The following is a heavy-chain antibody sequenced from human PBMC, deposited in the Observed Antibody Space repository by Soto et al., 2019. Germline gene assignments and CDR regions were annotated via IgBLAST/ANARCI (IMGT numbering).Heavy chain of an antibody. Sequence: QVQLVQSGAEVKKPGASVKVSCKASGYTFTSYGISWVRQAPGQGLEWMGWISAYNGNTNYAQKLQGRVTMTTDTSTSTAYMELRSLRSDDTAVYYCERGMRVLVPAAIFVYRGREDAFDIWGQGTMVTVSS. CDR3: ERGMRVLVPAAIFVYRGREDAFDI. J-gene: IGHJ3*02. V-gene: IGHV1-18*01. D-gene: IGHD2-2*01. CDR2: ISAYNGNT. CDR1: GYTFTSYG.